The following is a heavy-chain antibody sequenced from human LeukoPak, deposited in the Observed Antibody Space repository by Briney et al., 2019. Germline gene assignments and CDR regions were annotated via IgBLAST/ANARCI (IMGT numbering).Heavy chain of an antibody. V-gene: IGHV4-59*01. J-gene: IGHJ6*02. D-gene: IGHD3-9*01. Sequence: SETLSLTCTVSGGSISSYYWSWIRQPPGKGLEWIGYIYYSGSTNYNPSLKSRVTISVDTSKNQFSLKLSSVTAADTAVYSCARLRPPLVTYYYYGMDVWGQGTTVTVSS. CDR3: ARLRPPLVTYYYYGMDV. CDR1: GGSISSYY. CDR2: IYYSGST.